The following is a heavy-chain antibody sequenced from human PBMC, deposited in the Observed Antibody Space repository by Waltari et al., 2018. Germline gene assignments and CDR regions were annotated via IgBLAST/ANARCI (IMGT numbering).Heavy chain of an antibody. D-gene: IGHD6-19*01. J-gene: IGHJ4*02. CDR1: GFTFSSYA. Sequence: EVQLLESGGGLVQPGGSLRLSCAASGFTFSSYAMSWVRQAPGKGLEWVSAISGSGGSTYYADPVKGRFTISRDNSKNTLYLQMNSLRAEDTAVYYCAKDWQWGGWYLGYFDYWGQGTLVTVSS. CDR2: ISGSGGST. CDR3: AKDWQWGGWYLGYFDY. V-gene: IGHV3-23*01.